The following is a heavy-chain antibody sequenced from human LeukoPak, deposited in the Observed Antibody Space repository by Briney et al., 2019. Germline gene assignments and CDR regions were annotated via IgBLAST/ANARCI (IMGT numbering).Heavy chain of an antibody. CDR3: ARRTVITPGGFDY. V-gene: IGHV3-11*01. D-gene: IGHD1-14*01. CDR2: ITSTGSTT. CDR1: GFILSDYY. Sequence: GGSLRLSCAASGFILSDYYMTWIRQVPGKGLEWISYITSTGSTTYYADSLKGRLTISRDTAKSFVYLQMNSLRADDTAVYYCARRTVITPGGFDYWGQGTLVTVSS. J-gene: IGHJ4*02.